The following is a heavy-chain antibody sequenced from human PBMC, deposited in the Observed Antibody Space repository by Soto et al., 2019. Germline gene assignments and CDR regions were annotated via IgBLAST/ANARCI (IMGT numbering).Heavy chain of an antibody. Sequence: EVQLVESGGGLVQPGGSLRLSCVASGFTFSPYWMSWVRQAPGKGLEWVANIKQDGSEKYHMDSVKGRFSISRDNAKNSLYLQMNSLRVEDTAVYYCATVGWNEGSNYWGQGTLVSVSS. CDR2: IKQDGSEK. V-gene: IGHV3-7*01. CDR1: GFTFSPYW. J-gene: IGHJ4*02. D-gene: IGHD1-1*01. CDR3: ATVGWNEGSNY.